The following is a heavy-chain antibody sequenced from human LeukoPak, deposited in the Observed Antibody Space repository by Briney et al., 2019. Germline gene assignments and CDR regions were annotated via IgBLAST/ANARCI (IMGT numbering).Heavy chain of an antibody. J-gene: IGHJ4*02. CDR3: ARGGSSGWYGEGYFDY. V-gene: IGHV3-23*01. D-gene: IGHD6-19*01. CDR2: ISAGGAST. Sequence: GGSLRLSCAASGFTFSSYAMSWVRQAPGKGLEWVSAISAGGASTYYADSVKGRFTISRDNSKNTLYLQMNSLRAEDTAVYYCARGGSSGWYGEGYFDYWGQGTLVTVSS. CDR1: GFTFSSYA.